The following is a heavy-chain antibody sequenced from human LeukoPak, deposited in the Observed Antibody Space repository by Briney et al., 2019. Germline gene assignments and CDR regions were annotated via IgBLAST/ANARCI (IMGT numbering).Heavy chain of an antibody. V-gene: IGHV1-18*01. Sequence: ASVKVSCKASGYTCTSYGISWVRQAPGQGLEWMGWISAYNGNTNYAQKLQGRVTMTTDTSTSTAYMELRSLRSDDTAVYYCARTIIVDRRLDYWGQGTLVTVSS. CDR2: ISAYNGNT. CDR1: GYTCTSYG. D-gene: IGHD2-15*01. J-gene: IGHJ4*02. CDR3: ARTIIVDRRLDY.